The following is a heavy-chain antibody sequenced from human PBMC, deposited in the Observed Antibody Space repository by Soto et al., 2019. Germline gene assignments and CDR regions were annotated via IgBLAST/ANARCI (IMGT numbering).Heavy chain of an antibody. CDR1: GFTFSSYS. J-gene: IGHJ6*02. CDR2: ISSSSSYI. D-gene: IGHD2-15*01. Sequence: EVQLVESGGGMVKPGGSLRLSSAASGFTFSSYSMNWVRQAPGKGLEWVSSISSSSSYIYYADSVKGRFTISRDNAKNSLYLQMNSLRAEDTAVYYCARVAVVVVVLGGMDVWGQGTTVTVSS. CDR3: ARVAVVVVVLGGMDV. V-gene: IGHV3-21*01.